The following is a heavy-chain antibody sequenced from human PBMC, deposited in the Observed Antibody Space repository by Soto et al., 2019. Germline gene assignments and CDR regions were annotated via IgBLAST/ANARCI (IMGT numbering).Heavy chain of an antibody. J-gene: IGHJ4*02. CDR2: VFYSGSD. Sequence: QVRLRESGPGLVKPSETLSLTCTVSGGSVSSGNHYWSWIRQPPGKELEFIAYVFYSGSDNYNPSLKSRVTTSIDTSKNQFSLNLRSVTAADTAVYYCARGRGYGYGIDYWGQGILVTVSS. D-gene: IGHD5-18*01. CDR1: GGSVSSGNHY. CDR3: ARGRGYGYGIDY. V-gene: IGHV4-61*01.